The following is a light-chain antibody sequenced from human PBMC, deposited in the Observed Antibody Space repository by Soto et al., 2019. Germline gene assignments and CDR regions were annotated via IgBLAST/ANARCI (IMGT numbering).Light chain of an antibody. J-gene: IGKJ1*01. Sequence: DIQMTQSPFPLSASVGDRVTITCRASQDIADYLAWYQQRPGQAPKLLIYAASTLQSGVPSRFSGSGSGTDFTLTIRSLQPEDVATYYCQRYNSPPWTFGQGTTVEIK. CDR3: QRYNSPPWT. CDR1: QDIADY. CDR2: AAS. V-gene: IGKV1-27*01.